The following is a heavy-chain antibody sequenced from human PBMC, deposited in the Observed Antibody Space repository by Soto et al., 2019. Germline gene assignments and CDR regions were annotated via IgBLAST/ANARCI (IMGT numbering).Heavy chain of an antibody. D-gene: IGHD2-15*01. J-gene: IGHJ6*02. CDR1: GFTFSSYS. CDR3: ARDRGCSGGSCYSSWDYYGMDV. V-gene: IGHV3-21*01. Sequence: KPGGSLRLSCAASGFTFSSYSMNWVRQAPGKGLEWVSSISSSSSYIYYADSVKGRFTISRDNAKNSLYLQMNSLRAEDTAVYYCARDRGCSGGSCYSSWDYYGMDVWGQGTTVTVTS. CDR2: ISSSSSYI.